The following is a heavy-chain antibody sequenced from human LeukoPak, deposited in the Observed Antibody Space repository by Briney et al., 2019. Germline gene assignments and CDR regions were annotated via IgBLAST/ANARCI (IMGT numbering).Heavy chain of an antibody. J-gene: IGHJ6*02. Sequence: GGSLRLSCAASGFTFSSYWMSWVRQAPGKGLEWVANIKQDGSEKYYVDSVKGRFTISRDNAKNSLYLQMNSLRAEDTAVYYCAGDQRYFDWLLYSYYYYGMDVWGQGTTVTVSS. CDR1: GFTFSSYW. CDR2: IKQDGSEK. D-gene: IGHD3-9*01. CDR3: AGDQRYFDWLLYSYYYYGMDV. V-gene: IGHV3-7*01.